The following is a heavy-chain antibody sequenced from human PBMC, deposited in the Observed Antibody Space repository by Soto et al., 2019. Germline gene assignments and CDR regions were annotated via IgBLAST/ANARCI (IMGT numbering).Heavy chain of an antibody. D-gene: IGHD5-12*01. CDR3: AKWDGYGDS. Sequence: GGSLRLSCAAFGFTFSTNSMAWVRQTPGKGLEWVSGLSVGCDRRFYLESVKGRFTISSDTSKNVVYLQMNSLRADDTAVYFCAKWDGYGDSWGQGTLVTVSS. CDR2: LSVGCDRR. CDR1: GFTFSTNS. V-gene: IGHV3-23*01. J-gene: IGHJ5*01.